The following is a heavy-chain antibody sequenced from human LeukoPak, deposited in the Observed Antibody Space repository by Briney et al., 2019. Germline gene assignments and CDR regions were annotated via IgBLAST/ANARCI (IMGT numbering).Heavy chain of an antibody. D-gene: IGHD1/OR15-1a*01. CDR1: GFTFSNAW. CDR3: ARNRGAGGGYFDY. J-gene: IGHJ4*02. Sequence: GGSLRLSCAASGFTFSNAWMSWVRQAPGKGLEWVVRIKSKTDGGTTDYAAPVKGRFTISRDDSKNTLYLQMNSVKTEDTAVYYRARNRGAGGGYFDYWGQGTLVTVSS. CDR2: IKSKTDGGTT. V-gene: IGHV3-15*01.